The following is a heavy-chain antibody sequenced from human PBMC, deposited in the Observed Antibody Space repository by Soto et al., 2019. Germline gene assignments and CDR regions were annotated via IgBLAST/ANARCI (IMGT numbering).Heavy chain of an antibody. CDR2: IYYSGST. Sequence: SETLSLTCTVSGGSISSGDYYWSWIRQPPGKGLEWIGYIYYSGSTYYNPSLKSRVTISVDTSKNQFSLKLSSVTAAATAVYYCARRDGDYDFWSGFKDPYGMDVWGQGTTVTVSS. V-gene: IGHV4-30-4*01. J-gene: IGHJ6*02. D-gene: IGHD3-3*01. CDR1: GGSISSGDYY. CDR3: ARRDGDYDFWSGFKDPYGMDV.